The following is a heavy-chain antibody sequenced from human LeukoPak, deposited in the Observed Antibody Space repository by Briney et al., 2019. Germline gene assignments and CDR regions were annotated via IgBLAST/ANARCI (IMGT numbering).Heavy chain of an antibody. CDR1: GGSISSYC. V-gene: IGHV4-59*08. Sequence: KPSETLSLTCTVSGGSISSYCWSWIRQPPGKGLEWIGYIYYSGSTNYNPSLKSRVTISVDTSKNQFSLKLSSVTAADTAVYYCARQQTEGEFDYWGQGTLVTVSS. CDR3: ARQQTEGEFDY. CDR2: IYYSGST. J-gene: IGHJ4*02. D-gene: IGHD3-10*01.